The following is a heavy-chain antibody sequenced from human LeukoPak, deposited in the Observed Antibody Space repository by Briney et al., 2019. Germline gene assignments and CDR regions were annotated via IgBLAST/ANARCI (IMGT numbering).Heavy chain of an antibody. D-gene: IGHD3-3*01. CDR3: ARDLWGHDFWSGHHESTFDY. Sequence: GGSLRLSCAASGFTFSSYWMSWVRQAPGKGLEWVANIKQDGSEKYYVDSVKGRLTISRDNAKNSLYLQMNSLRAEDTAVYYCARDLWGHDFWSGHHESTFDYWGQGTLVTVSS. J-gene: IGHJ4*02. CDR1: GFTFSSYW. CDR2: IKQDGSEK. V-gene: IGHV3-7*01.